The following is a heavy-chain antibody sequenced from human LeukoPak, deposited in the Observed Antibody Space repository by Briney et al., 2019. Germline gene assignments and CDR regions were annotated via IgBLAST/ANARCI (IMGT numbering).Heavy chain of an antibody. CDR1: GGSFSGYY. D-gene: IGHD5-18*01. J-gene: IGHJ4*02. V-gene: IGHV4-34*01. CDR2: INHSGST. CDR3: ARGYSYADY. Sequence: SETLSLTCAVYGGSFSGYYWCWIRQPPGKGLEWIGEINHSGSTNYNPSLKSRVTISVDTSKNQFSLKLSSVTAADTAVYYCARGYSYADYWGQGTLVTVSS.